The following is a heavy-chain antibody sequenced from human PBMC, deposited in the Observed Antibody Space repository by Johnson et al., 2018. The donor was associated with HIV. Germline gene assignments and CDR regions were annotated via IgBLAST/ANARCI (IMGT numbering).Heavy chain of an antibody. D-gene: IGHD6-13*01. V-gene: IGHV3-30*02. CDR3: AKGLGRAAAGTRNAFDI. J-gene: IGHJ3*02. Sequence: QEKLVESGGGVVQPGESLRLSCVASGFTFSSYGMNWVRQAPGKGLEWGAGIRYEGSSKEEGEEGKGGGKKNRDNSKNTLYLQMKSLRAEETAVYYCAKGLGRAAAGTRNAFDIWGQGTMVTVSS. CDR2: IRYEGSSK. CDR1: GFTFSSYG.